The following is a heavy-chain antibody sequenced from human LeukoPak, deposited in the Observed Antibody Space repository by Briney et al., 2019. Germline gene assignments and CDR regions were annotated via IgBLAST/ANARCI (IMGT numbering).Heavy chain of an antibody. V-gene: IGHV3-48*02. D-gene: IGHD3-9*01. CDR1: GFTFSSYS. CDR2: ISRSSST. Sequence: GGSLRLSCAASGFTFSSYSLSWVRQAPGKGLEWVSYISRSSSTIYAGSVKGRFTISRDNANNSLYLQMNSLRDDDTAVYYCARGFEIFDYWGQGTLVTVSS. J-gene: IGHJ4*02. CDR3: ARGFEIFDY.